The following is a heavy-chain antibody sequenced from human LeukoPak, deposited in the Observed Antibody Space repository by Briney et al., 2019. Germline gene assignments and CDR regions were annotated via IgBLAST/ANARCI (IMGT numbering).Heavy chain of an antibody. Sequence: SETLSLTGSGSGDSITSFSYYWDCIRQPPEKGLEWIASIYYAGGTHNSPSLKSRVTMSVDPSKKQFTLKLNSVTAADTAVYYCARHGGTRITLVEVYYFDYWGQGALVTVS. D-gene: IGHD4-11*01. V-gene: IGHV4-39*01. CDR1: GDSITSFSYY. CDR2: IYYAGGT. J-gene: IGHJ4*02. CDR3: ARHGGTRITLVEVYYFDY.